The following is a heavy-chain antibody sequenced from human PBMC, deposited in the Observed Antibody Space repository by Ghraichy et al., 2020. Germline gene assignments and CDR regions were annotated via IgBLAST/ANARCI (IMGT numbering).Heavy chain of an antibody. CDR1: GFTFSHYW. Sequence: GESLNISCAASGFTFSHYWMHWVRQAPGKGLVWVSHINGDGTIIHYADSVKDRFTISRDNAQNTLYLQMNSLRAEDTAVYYCARGGPVYCSGVSSYFGDYWGQGTLVTVSS. V-gene: IGHV3-74*01. D-gene: IGHD2-15*01. CDR3: ARGGPVYCSGVSSYFGDY. CDR2: INGDGTII. J-gene: IGHJ4*02.